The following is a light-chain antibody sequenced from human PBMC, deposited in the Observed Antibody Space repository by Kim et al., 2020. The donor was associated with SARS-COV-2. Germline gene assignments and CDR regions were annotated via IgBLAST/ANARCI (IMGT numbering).Light chain of an antibody. Sequence: DIQMTQSPSSLSASVGDRVTITCQASQDVRKYLNWYREKPGNPPKLLIYDASILETGAPSRFSGSGSGTDFSFTISSLQPEDIATYYCQQYDILPFAFGQGTRLEIK. CDR2: DAS. CDR1: QDVRKY. J-gene: IGKJ5*01. CDR3: QQYDILPFA. V-gene: IGKV1-33*01.